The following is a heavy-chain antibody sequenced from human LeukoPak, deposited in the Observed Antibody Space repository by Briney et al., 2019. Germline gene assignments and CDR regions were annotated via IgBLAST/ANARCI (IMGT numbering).Heavy chain of an antibody. Sequence: GASMKVSCKASGYTFSAYYMHWVRQAPGQGLEWMGWINPNNGGTKYAQKFQGRVTMTRDTSISTAYLELSRLGSDDTAVYYCARDPPPPPLGDYSAIDAFDMWGQGTMVTVSS. D-gene: IGHD4-17*01. CDR3: ARDPPPPPLGDYSAIDAFDM. J-gene: IGHJ3*02. V-gene: IGHV1-2*02. CDR1: GYTFSAYY. CDR2: INPNNGGT.